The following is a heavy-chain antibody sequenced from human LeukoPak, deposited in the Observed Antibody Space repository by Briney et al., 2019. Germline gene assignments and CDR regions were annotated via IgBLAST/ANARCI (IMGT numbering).Heavy chain of an antibody. CDR1: GVSISSYY. V-gene: IGHV4-59*06. J-gene: IGHJ2*01. CDR3: ARDRYTVVSWYFDL. D-gene: IGHD4-23*01. CDR2: IYYSGST. Sequence: SETLSLTCTVSGVSISSYYWSWIRQHPGKGLEWIGYIYYSGSTYYNPSLKSRVTISVDTSKNQFSLKLSSVTAADTAVYYCARDRYTVVSWYFDLWGRGTLVTVSS.